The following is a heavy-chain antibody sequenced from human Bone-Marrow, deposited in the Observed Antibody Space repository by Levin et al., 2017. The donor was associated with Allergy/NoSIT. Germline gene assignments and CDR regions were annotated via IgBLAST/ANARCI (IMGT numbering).Heavy chain of an antibody. D-gene: IGHD3-10*01. CDR3: ARARLFYNASGPIGNYYYYMDV. CDR1: GESLSFNY. J-gene: IGHJ6*03. V-gene: IGHV4-34*01. Sequence: SETLSLTCAVYGESLSFNYWTWIRQPPGKGLEWIGEIHYSGSTVYNPSLKSRVTISVDTSKKQFSLNLNSLTAADTAVYFCARARLFYNASGPIGNYYYYMDVWGKGTTVTVSS. CDR2: IHYSGST.